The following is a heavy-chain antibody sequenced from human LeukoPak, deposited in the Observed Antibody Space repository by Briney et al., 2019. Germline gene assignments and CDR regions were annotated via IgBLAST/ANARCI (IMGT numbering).Heavy chain of an antibody. D-gene: IGHD3-3*01. V-gene: IGHV4-30-4*01. CDR2: IYYSGST. Sequence: SETLSLTCTVSGGSISSGDYYWSWIRQPPGKGLEWIGYIYYSGSTYYNPSLKSRVTISVDTSKNQFSLKLSSVTAADTAVYYCARDLHSAGAHWSYGMDVWGQGTTVTVSS. J-gene: IGHJ6*02. CDR1: GGSISSGDYY. CDR3: ARDLHSAGAHWSYGMDV.